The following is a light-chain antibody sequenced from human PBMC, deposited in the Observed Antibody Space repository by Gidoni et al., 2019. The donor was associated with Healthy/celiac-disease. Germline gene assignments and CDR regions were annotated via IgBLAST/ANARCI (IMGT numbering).Light chain of an antibody. J-gene: IGKJ1*01. Sequence: EIVLTQSPATLSLSPGERATLSCRASQSVSSYLAWYQQKPGQAPRLLIDDASNRATGIPARFSGSGSGTDFTLTSSSLEPEDFAVYYCQQRSNWTFGQGTKVEIK. CDR2: DAS. CDR3: QQRSNWT. V-gene: IGKV3-11*01. CDR1: QSVSSY.